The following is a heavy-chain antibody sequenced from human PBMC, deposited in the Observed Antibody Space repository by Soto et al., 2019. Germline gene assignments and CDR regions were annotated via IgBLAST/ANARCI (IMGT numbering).Heavy chain of an antibody. D-gene: IGHD4-17*01. Sequence: QVQLVESGGGVVQPGGSLTLSCAVSGFTFSSYGMHWVRQAPGKGLEWVAIISYGGNAQFAADSVKGRFTASRDNSKSTLYLQMHSLRPEDTAVYYFAKKGASGSSVSLPEYWGQGTLVTVSS. V-gene: IGHV3-30*18. CDR1: GFTFSSYG. CDR3: AKKGASGSSVSLPEY. J-gene: IGHJ4*02. CDR2: ISYGGNAQ.